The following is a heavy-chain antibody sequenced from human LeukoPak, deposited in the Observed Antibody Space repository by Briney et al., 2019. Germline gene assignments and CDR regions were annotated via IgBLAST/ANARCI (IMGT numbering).Heavy chain of an antibody. CDR1: GGSISSYY. CDR2: IYYSGST. CDR3: ARQGRLQLWFFDY. D-gene: IGHD5-18*01. J-gene: IGHJ4*02. Sequence: PSETLSLTCTVSGGSISSYYWSWIRQPPGKGLEWIGYIYYSGSTNYNPSLKSRVTISVDTSKNQFSLKLSSVTAADTAVYYCARQGRLQLWFFDYWGQGILVTVSS. V-gene: IGHV4-59*08.